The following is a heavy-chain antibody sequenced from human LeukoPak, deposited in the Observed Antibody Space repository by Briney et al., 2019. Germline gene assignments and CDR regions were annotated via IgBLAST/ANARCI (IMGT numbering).Heavy chain of an antibody. V-gene: IGHV1-2*02. CDR2: INPNSGGT. CDR1: GYTFTGYY. CDR3: ARSTMIVVVISHYYGMDV. Sequence: ASVKVSCKASGYTFTGYYMHWVRQAPGQGLEWMGWINPNSGGTNYAQKFQGRVTMTRDTSISTAYMELSRLRSVDTAVYYCARSTMIVVVISHYYGMDVWGQGTTVTVSS. D-gene: IGHD3-22*01. J-gene: IGHJ6*02.